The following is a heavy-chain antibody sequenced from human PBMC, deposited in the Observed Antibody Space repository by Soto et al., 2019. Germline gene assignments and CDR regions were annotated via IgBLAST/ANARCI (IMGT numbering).Heavy chain of an antibody. CDR2: INPNSGGT. CDR3: ARIGVPAATPFDY. J-gene: IGHJ4*02. CDR1: GYTFTGYY. D-gene: IGHD2-2*01. V-gene: IGHV1-2*02. Sequence: QVQLVQSGAEVKKPGASVKVSCKASGYTFTGYYMHWVRQAPGQGLEWMGWINPNSGGTNYAQKFQRRVTMTRDTYISTAYMELSRLRSDETAVYYCARIGVPAATPFDYWGQGTLVTVSS.